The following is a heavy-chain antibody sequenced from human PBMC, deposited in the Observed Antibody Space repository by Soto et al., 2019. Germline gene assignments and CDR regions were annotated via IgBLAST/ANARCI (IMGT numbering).Heavy chain of an antibody. CDR3: ARDRRSDMWGSYPFRVFDP. CDR2: IWYDGSNK. D-gene: IGHD3-16*02. J-gene: IGHJ5*02. V-gene: IGHV3-33*01. Sequence: QVQLVESGGGVVQPGKSLSLSCAASGLSFSSYGMHWVRQAPGKGLEWVAVIWYDGSNKYYADSVKGRFTISRDNSKNTLYRQMNSLRAEYTAVYYCARDRRSDMWGSYPFRVFDPWGQGTLVTVSS. CDR1: GLSFSSYG.